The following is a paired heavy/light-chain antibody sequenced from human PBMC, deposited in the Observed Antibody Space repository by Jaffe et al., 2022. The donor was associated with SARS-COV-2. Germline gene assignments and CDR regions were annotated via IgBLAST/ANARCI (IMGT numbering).Light chain of an antibody. CDR1: SSNIGTTY. J-gene: IGLJ3*02. CDR3: AAWDDSLGGPV. Sequence: QSVLTQPPSASGTPGQRVTISCSGSSSNIGTTYVYWYQQFPGTAPKLLIYRNYERPSGVPDRFSGSKSGTSASLAISGLRSEDEAEYYCAAWDDSLGGPVFGGGTKLTVL. V-gene: IGLV1-47*01. CDR2: RNY.
Heavy chain of an antibody. Sequence: QVQLVQSGAEVKKPGDSVRLSCKASGFTFTDYAMHWVRQAPGQRLEWMGWINTGNGNTKYSQNFQGRVTITRDTSANTAYMELSSLTSEDTAVYYCAREMSFTGFDYWGQGALVTVSS. V-gene: IGHV1-3*04. CDR2: INTGNGNT. CDR3: AREMSFTGFDY. J-gene: IGHJ4*02. D-gene: IGHD3-10*01. CDR1: GFTFTDYA.